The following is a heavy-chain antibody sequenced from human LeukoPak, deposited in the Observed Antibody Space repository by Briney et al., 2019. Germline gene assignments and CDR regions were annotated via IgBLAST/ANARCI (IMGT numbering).Heavy chain of an antibody. CDR1: GFTFSSYE. CDR3: ARGFFDMTY. D-gene: IGHD3-9*01. J-gene: IGHJ4*02. CDR2: ISTSGSTI. Sequence: PGGSLRLSCAASGFTFSSYEMNWVRQAPGKGLEWVSYISTSGSTIYYADSVKGRFTISRDNTKNSLYLQMNSLRAGDTAVYYCARGFFDMTYWGQGTLVTVSS. V-gene: IGHV3-48*03.